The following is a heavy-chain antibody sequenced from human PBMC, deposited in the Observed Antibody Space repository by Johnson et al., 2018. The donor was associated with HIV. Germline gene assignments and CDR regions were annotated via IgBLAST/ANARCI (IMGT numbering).Heavy chain of an antibody. D-gene: IGHD6-13*01. Sequence: DVQLVESGGGLVQPGGSLRLSCAASGFTFSSYWMSWVRQAPGKGLEWVANIKQDGSEKYYVDSVKGRFTISRDNAKNSLYLQMNSLRAEDTAVYYCARAGGGIAAAGTRAFDIWGQGTMVTVSS. CDR2: IKQDGSEK. J-gene: IGHJ3*02. V-gene: IGHV3-7*05. CDR3: ARAGGGIAAAGTRAFDI. CDR1: GFTFSSYW.